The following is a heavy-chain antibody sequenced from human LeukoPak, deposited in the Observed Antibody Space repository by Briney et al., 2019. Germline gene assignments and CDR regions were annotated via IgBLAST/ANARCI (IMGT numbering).Heavy chain of an antibody. V-gene: IGHV4-59*08. D-gene: IGHD6-13*01. CDR3: ARQDMDVAGAGLDYFDC. Sequence: SETLSLTCTVSGGSISRYYWSWIRQPPGKGLEWLGYIYYSGSTNYNPYTKSRVTISVDTSKNQFSLQLSSVTAADTAVYYCARQDMDVAGAGLDYFDCWGQGTLVTVSS. J-gene: IGHJ4*02. CDR2: IYYSGST. CDR1: GGSISRYY.